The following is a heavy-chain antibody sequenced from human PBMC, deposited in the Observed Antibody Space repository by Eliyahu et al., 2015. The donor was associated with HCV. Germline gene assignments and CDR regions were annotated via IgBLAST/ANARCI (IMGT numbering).Heavy chain of an antibody. CDR3: ARDRDSTGFYLDY. CDR1: GFXXSHYA. CDR2: ILHDGSNK. Sequence: QVQLVESGGGVVQPGGSLRLSXAXSGFXXSHYAMHWVRQSPGKGLGWVALILHDGSNKYYSASVQGRFTISRDNSKNILYLHVNSLRGEDTAVYYCARDRDSTGFYLDYWGQGTLVTVPS. D-gene: IGHD3-22*01. V-gene: IGHV3-30*04. J-gene: IGHJ4*01.